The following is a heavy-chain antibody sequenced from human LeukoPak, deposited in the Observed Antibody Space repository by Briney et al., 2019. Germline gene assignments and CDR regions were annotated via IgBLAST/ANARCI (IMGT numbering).Heavy chain of an antibody. Sequence: KPSETLSLTCTVSGGSISSYYWSWIRQPPGKGLEWIGYIYYSGSTNYNPSLKSRVTISVDTSKNQFSLKLSSVTAADMAVYYCARAKGATVTTFDYWGQGTLVTVSS. CDR2: IYYSGST. CDR3: ARAKGATVTTFDY. J-gene: IGHJ4*02. V-gene: IGHV4-59*01. D-gene: IGHD4-17*01. CDR1: GGSISSYY.